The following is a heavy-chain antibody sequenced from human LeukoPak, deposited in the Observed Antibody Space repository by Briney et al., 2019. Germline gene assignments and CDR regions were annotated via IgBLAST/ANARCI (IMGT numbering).Heavy chain of an antibody. V-gene: IGHV3-23*01. D-gene: IGHD5-18*01. J-gene: IGHJ4*02. CDR3: AKGDSGMVRRSYFDY. Sequence: PGGCLRLSCVASGFTFSSSAMSWVRQAPGKGLEWVSVISGSGIDTYYADSVKGRLTISRDISKNTLYLQMNSLRAEDTAVYYCAKGDSGMVRRSYFDYWGQGTLVTVSS. CDR2: ISGSGIDT. CDR1: GFTFSSSA.